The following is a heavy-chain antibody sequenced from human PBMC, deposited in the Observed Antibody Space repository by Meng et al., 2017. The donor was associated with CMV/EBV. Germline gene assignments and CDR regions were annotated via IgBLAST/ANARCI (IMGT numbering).Heavy chain of an antibody. CDR2: INPNSGGT. Sequence: ASVQVSCKASGYSFSDYYMHWVRQAPGQGLEWMGWINPNSGGTNYAQKFQGRVTMTRDTPISTAYMELSRLSSDDTAVYYCARNWRDGHTLDPFNIWGQGTMVTVSS. CDR1: GYSFSDYY. V-gene: IGHV1-2*02. J-gene: IGHJ3*02. CDR3: ARNWRDGHTLDPFNI. D-gene: IGHD5-24*01.